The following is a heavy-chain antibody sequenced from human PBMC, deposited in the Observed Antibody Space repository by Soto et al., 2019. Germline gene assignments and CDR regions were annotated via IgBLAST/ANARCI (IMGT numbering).Heavy chain of an antibody. D-gene: IGHD1-26*01. CDR1: GDSISTYY. J-gene: IGHJ3*02. Sequence: SETLSLTCTVSGDSISTYYWSWIRQPPGKGLEWIGYIYYSGSTNYNPSPKSRVTISVDTSKNQFSLKLSSVTAADTAVYYCARYPGGPVDAFDIWGQGTMVTVSS. CDR2: IYYSGST. CDR3: ARYPGGPVDAFDI. V-gene: IGHV4-59*01.